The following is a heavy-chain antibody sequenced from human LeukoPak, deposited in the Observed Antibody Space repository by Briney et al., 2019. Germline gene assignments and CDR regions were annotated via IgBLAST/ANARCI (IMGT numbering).Heavy chain of an antibody. V-gene: IGHV3-7*01. Sequence: GGSLRLSCAASGFTFSSYWMSWVRQAPGKGLEWVANIKQDGSEKYYVDSVKGRFTISRDNAKNSLYLQMNSLRAEDTAVYHCARGRYSSSWDFDYWGQGTLVTVSS. CDR3: ARGRYSSSWDFDY. CDR1: GFTFSSYW. CDR2: IKQDGSEK. J-gene: IGHJ4*02. D-gene: IGHD6-13*01.